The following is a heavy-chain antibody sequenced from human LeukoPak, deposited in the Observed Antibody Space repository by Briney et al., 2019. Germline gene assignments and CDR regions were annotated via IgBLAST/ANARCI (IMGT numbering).Heavy chain of an antibody. CDR3: ARVRSSYYFDY. Sequence: GGSLRLSCAASGFTLSSYSMNWARQAPGKGLEWVSFITTSSSTIYYADSVKGRFTISRDNAKNSLYLQMNSLREEDTAVYYCARVRSSYYFDYWGQGTLVTVSP. V-gene: IGHV3-48*02. J-gene: IGHJ4*02. CDR1: GFTLSSYS. CDR2: ITTSSSTI. D-gene: IGHD6-6*01.